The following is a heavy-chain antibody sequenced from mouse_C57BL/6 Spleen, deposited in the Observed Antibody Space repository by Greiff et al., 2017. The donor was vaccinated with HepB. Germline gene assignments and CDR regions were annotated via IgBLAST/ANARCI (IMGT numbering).Heavy chain of an antibody. CDR2: IDPETGGT. D-gene: IGHD2-12*01. CDR1: GYTFTDYE. CDR3: TRAYYSPWFAY. J-gene: IGHJ3*01. V-gene: IGHV1-15*01. Sequence: VQLQQSGAELVRPGASVTLSCKASGYTFTDYEMHWVKQTPVHGLEWIGAIDPETGGTAYNQKFKGKAILTADKSSSTAYMELRSLTSEDSAVYYCTRAYYSPWFAYWGQGTLVTVSA.